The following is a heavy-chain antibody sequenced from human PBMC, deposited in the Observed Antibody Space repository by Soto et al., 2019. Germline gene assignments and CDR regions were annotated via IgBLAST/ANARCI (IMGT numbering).Heavy chain of an antibody. CDR2: ISGSGGST. Sequence: PGGSLRLSCAASGVTFSSYAMSWVRQAPGKGLEWVSAISGSGGSTYYADSVKGRFTISRDNSKNTLYLQMNSLRAEDTAVYYCAKDGDIVVVVAATRGYDYWGQGTLVTVSS. CDR3: AKDGDIVVVVAATRGYDY. V-gene: IGHV3-23*01. CDR1: GVTFSSYA. D-gene: IGHD2-15*01. J-gene: IGHJ4*02.